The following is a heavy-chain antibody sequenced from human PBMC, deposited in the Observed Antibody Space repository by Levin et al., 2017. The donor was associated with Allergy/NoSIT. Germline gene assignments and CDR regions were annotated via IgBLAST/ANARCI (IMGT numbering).Heavy chain of an antibody. CDR1: GFSLDAPGLR. Sequence: SGPTLVKPTQTLTLTCTFSGFSLDAPGLRVSWIRQSPGKALEWLARIDWEDDTVYSSTLKTRLTISKDTSKNQVVLTMTNMAPEDTGTYFCARSPYSGAYPYFFDYWGQGMLVTVSS. D-gene: IGHD1-26*01. CDR2: IDWEDDT. CDR3: ARSPYSGAYPYFFDY. J-gene: IGHJ4*02. V-gene: IGHV2-70*04.